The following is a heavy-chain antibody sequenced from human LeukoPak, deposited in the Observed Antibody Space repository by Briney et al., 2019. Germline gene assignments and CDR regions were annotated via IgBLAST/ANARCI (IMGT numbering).Heavy chain of an antibody. Sequence: PGGSLRLSCAASGFTISDYDMHWVRQATGKGLEWVSAIGTAGDTYYTGSVKGRFTISRENAKNSLHLQMNSLRAGDTAVYYCARVAKERVGGVYYFDYWGQGTLVTVSS. V-gene: IGHV3-13*01. CDR2: IGTAGDT. D-gene: IGHD1-1*01. CDR3: ARVAKERVGGVYYFDY. J-gene: IGHJ4*02. CDR1: GFTISDYD.